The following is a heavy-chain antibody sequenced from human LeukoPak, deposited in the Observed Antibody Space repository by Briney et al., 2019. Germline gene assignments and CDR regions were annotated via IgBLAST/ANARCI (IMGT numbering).Heavy chain of an antibody. J-gene: IGHJ5*02. D-gene: IGHD2-21*02. CDR1: GGSISSSSYY. CDR3: ARAYCGGDCYNSRGWFDP. CDR2: IYYSGST. Sequence: PSETLSLTCTVSGGSISSSSYYWGWIRQPPGKGLEWIGSIYYSGSTYYIPSLKSRVTISVDTSKNQFSLKLSSVTAADTAVYYCARAYCGGDCYNSRGWFDPWGQGTLVTVSS. V-gene: IGHV4-39*07.